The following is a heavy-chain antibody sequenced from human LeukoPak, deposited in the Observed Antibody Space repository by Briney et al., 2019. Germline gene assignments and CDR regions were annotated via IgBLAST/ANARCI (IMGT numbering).Heavy chain of an antibody. CDR3: ARVMAARREDLNWFDP. D-gene: IGHD6-6*01. CDR2: IYYSGNT. Sequence: PSETLCLTCTVSGGSISSSGSYWGWIRQPPGKGLEWIGSIYYSGNTYNPSLKSRVTISVDTSKNQFSLNLTSVNAADTAVYYCARVMAARREDLNWFDPWGQGTLVTVSS. CDR1: GGSISSSGSY. V-gene: IGHV4-39*07. J-gene: IGHJ5*02.